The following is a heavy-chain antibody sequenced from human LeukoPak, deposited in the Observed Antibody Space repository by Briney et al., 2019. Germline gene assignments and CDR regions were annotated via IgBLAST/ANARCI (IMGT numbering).Heavy chain of an antibody. D-gene: IGHD6-19*01. CDR2: IYYSGST. J-gene: IGHJ6*02. CDR1: GGSISSSSYY. CDR3: ARDLIGSVAGTYFYYGMDV. Sequence: SETLSLTCTVSGGSISSSSYYWGWIRQPPGKGLEWIGSIYYSGSTYYNPSLKSRVTISVDTSKNQFSLKLSSVTAADTAVYYCARDLIGSVAGTYFYYGMDVWGQGTTVTVSS. V-gene: IGHV4-39*07.